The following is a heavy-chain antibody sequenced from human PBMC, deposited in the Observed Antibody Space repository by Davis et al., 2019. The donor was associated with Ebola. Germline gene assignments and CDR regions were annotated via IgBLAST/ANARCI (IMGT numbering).Heavy chain of an antibody. D-gene: IGHD2-15*01. Sequence: GESLKISCAASGFTFSSYAMSWVRQAPGKELEWVSAISGSGGSTYYADSVKGRFTISRDNSKNTLYLQMNSLRAEDTAVYYCARDFPRGYCSGGSCGHYYGMDVWGQGTTVTVSS. V-gene: IGHV3-23*01. CDR1: GFTFSSYA. J-gene: IGHJ6*02. CDR2: ISGSGGST. CDR3: ARDFPRGYCSGGSCGHYYGMDV.